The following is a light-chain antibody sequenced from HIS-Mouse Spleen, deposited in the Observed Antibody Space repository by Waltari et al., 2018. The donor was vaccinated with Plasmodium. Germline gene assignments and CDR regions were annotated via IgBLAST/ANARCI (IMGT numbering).Light chain of an antibody. Sequence: AIEMTQSPSSLSASVGDRVTITCRASQGLRSDLAWCQQKPGKAPKLLISAASSLQSGVPSRFSGSGSGTDFTLTISSLQPEDFATYYCLQDYNYPYTFGQGTKLEIK. J-gene: IGKJ2*01. V-gene: IGKV1-6*01. CDR2: AAS. CDR1: QGLRSD. CDR3: LQDYNYPYT.